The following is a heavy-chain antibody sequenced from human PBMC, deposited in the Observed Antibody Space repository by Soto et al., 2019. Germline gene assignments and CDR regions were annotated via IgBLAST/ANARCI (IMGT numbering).Heavy chain of an antibody. CDR2: INYSGST. D-gene: IGHD3-22*01. Sequence: QVQLQESGPGLVKPSQTLSLTCTVSGGSISSGGYYWSWIRQHPGKGLEWIGYINYSGSTYYNPSLKSRVTITVDPSKNQFSLKLSSVTAADTAVYYCAREAIAYYYDSSGYVDYWGQGTLVTVSS. J-gene: IGHJ4*02. CDR3: AREAIAYYYDSSGYVDY. V-gene: IGHV4-31*03. CDR1: GGSISSGGYY.